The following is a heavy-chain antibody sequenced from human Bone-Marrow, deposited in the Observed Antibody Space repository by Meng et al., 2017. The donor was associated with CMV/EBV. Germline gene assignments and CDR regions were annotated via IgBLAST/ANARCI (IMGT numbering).Heavy chain of an antibody. J-gene: IGHJ6*02. CDR2: INGNGGST. Sequence: GESLKISCNASGYSFTSYWIGWVRQAPGKGLEWVSGINGNGGSTGYADSVQGRFINSRDNAKNSLYLQMNSLRAQETALYYCARDRGAGSDYNGYYNGVDVWGQGTTVTVSS. CDR1: GYSFTSYW. CDR3: ARDRGAGSDYNGYYNGVDV. V-gene: IGHV3-20*04. D-gene: IGHD3-10*01.